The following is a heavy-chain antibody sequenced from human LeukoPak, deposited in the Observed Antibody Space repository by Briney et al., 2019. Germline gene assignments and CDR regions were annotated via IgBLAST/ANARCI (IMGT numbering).Heavy chain of an antibody. V-gene: IGHV3-30*02. CDR1: GFTFSSYG. Sequence: GGSLRLSCAASGFTFSSYGMHWVRQAPGKGLEWVAFIRYDGSNKYYADSVKGRFTISRDNSKNTLYLQMNSLRAENTAVYYCAKEVGDSSGYYFPPDYWGQGTLVTVSS. CDR3: AKEVGDSSGYYFPPDY. D-gene: IGHD3-22*01. J-gene: IGHJ4*02. CDR2: IRYDGSNK.